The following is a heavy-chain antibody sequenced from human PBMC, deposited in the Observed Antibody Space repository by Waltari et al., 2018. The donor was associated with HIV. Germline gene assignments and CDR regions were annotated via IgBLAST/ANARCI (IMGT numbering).Heavy chain of an antibody. V-gene: IGHV3-7*01. CDR2: IKQDGSEK. CDR3: ATSRTFDY. J-gene: IGHJ4*02. Sequence: EVQLVESGGGLVQPGGSLRLSCAASGFTFSDHWLSWVRQAPGKGLEWVANIKQDGSEKYYVDSVKGRFTISRDNAKNSLYLQMNSLRAEDTAVYYCATSRTFDYWGQGTLVTVSS. CDR1: GFTFSDHW.